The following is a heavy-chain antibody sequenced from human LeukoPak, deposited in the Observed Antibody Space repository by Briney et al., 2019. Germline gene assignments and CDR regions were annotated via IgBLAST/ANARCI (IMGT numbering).Heavy chain of an antibody. CDR1: GYTFTGYY. D-gene: IGHD1-26*01. V-gene: IGHV1-2*02. J-gene: IGHJ4*02. Sequence: ASVKVSCKASGYTFTGYYMHWVRQAPGQGLEWMGWINPNSGGTNYAQKFQGRVTMTRDTSISTAYMELSRLRSDDTAMYYCARARVEWELLLDYWGQGTLVTVSS. CDR3: ARARVEWELLLDY. CDR2: INPNSGGT.